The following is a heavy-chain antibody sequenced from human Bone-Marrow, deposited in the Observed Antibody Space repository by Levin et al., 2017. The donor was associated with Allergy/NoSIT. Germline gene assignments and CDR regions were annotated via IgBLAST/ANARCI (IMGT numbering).Heavy chain of an antibody. CDR2: IYDGGKP. D-gene: IGHD2-15*01. V-gene: IGHV4-4*07. CDR3: ARAHSDPQTKKWSMLGD. J-gene: IGHJ4*02. Sequence: SETLSLTYSVSGDFISNHYWNWIRQPAGKGLEWIGRIYDGGKPTYNLALKSRVTMSIDTSKSQYSLKLTSVSAADTAVYYCARAHSDPQTKKWSMLGDWGRGILVTVSS. CDR1: GDFISNHY.